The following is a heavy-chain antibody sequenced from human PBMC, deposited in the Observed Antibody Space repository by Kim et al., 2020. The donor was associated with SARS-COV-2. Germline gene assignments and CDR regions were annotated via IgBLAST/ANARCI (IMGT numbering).Heavy chain of an antibody. J-gene: IGHJ4*02. V-gene: IGHV1-69*01. D-gene: IGHD3-22*01. Sequence: QGRVTITADESTSTAYMELSSLRSEDTAVYYCARGRYFYYDSSGYYYFDYWGQGTLVTVSS. CDR3: ARGRYFYYDSSGYYYFDY.